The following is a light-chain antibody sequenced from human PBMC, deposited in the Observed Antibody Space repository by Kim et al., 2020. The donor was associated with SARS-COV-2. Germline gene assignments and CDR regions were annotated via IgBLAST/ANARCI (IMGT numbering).Light chain of an antibody. J-gene: IGLJ2*01. V-gene: IGLV3-21*04. Sequence: APGTTASNTCGGSDCGVKGVRWYQQKSGLAPVMDIHSNTDRPSGIPERFSGSSSGNTATLTISRVEAGDEADDYCQVWDSGSQHKVFGGGTQLTVL. CDR2: SNT. CDR3: QVWDSGSQHKV. CDR1: DCGVKG.